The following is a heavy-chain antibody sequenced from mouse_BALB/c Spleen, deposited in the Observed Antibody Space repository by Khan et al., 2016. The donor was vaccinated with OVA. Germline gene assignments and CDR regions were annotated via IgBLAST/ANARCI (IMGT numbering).Heavy chain of an antibody. CDR2: IWGGGGT. J-gene: IGHJ4*01. V-gene: IGHV2-6-4*01. D-gene: IGHD2-14*01. Sequence: QVQLQQSGPGLVAPSQSLSITCTVSGFSLSRYNIHWVRQPPGKGLEWLGMIWGGGGTDYNSTLKSRLSISKDNSKSQVFLKMNSLQTDDRAMYYWARAYYRYDGYYAMDYWGQGTSVTVSS. CDR3: ARAYYRYDGYYAMDY. CDR1: GFSLSRYN.